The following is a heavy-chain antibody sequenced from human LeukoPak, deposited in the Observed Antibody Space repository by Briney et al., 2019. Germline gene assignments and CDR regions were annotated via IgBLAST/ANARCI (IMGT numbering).Heavy chain of an antibody. D-gene: IGHD3-10*01. V-gene: IGHV4-38-2*02. CDR3: AKSNGYGLVDI. J-gene: IGHJ3*02. CDR2: IYHSGST. Sequence: SETLSLTCTVSGYSISSGYYWGWIRQPPGKGLEWIGSIYHSGSTYYNPSLKSRVTISLDTSRNQFSLKLNSVTAADTAVYYCAKSNGYGLVDIWGQGTMVTVSS. CDR1: GYSISSGYY.